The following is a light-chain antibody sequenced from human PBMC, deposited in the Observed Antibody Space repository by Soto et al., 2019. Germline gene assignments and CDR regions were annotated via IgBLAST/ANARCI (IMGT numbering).Light chain of an antibody. Sequence: EIVMTQSPDSLAVSLGERATINCKSSQNVLFSSNNKNYLAWYQQKPGHPPKLLMYWASTRESGVPDRFSGSGSGTDFTPTISSLQAEDVAVYYCQQYYSTPRTFGQGTKVEIK. CDR1: QNVLFSSNNKNY. CDR2: WAS. CDR3: QQYYSTPRT. J-gene: IGKJ1*01. V-gene: IGKV4-1*01.